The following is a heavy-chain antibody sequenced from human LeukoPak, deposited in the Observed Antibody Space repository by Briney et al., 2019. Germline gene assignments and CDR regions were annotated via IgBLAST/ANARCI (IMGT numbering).Heavy chain of an antibody. D-gene: IGHD3-3*01. CDR2: IKQDGSEK. J-gene: IGHJ6*02. Sequence: GGSLRLSCAASGFTFSSYWMSWVGQAPGKGLEWVANIKQDGSEKYYVDSVKGRFTISRDNAKNSLYLQMNSLRAEDTAVYYCAREGYDFWSGYYRDYYGMGVWGQGTTVTVSS. CDR3: AREGYDFWSGYYRDYYGMGV. V-gene: IGHV3-7*01. CDR1: GFTFSSYW.